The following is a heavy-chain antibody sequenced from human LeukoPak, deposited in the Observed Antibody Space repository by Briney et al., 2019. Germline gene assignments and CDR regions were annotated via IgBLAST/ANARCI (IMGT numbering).Heavy chain of an antibody. CDR1: GFTFDDYA. V-gene: IGHV3-43*02. CDR3: AKDRKGRGVTATFDY. CDR2: ISGDGGST. D-gene: IGHD2-21*02. Sequence: GGSLRLSCAAPGFTFDDYAMHWVRQAPGKGLEWVSLISGDGGSTYYADSVKGRFTISRDNSKNSLYLQMNSLRTEDTALYYCAKDRKGRGVTATFDYWGQGTLVTVSS. J-gene: IGHJ4*02.